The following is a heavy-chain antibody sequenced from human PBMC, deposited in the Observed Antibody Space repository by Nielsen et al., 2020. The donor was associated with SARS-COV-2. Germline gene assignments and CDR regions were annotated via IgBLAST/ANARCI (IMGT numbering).Heavy chain of an antibody. J-gene: IGHJ4*02. V-gene: IGHV3-21*01. D-gene: IGHD1-26*01. CDR1: GFTFHTYT. Sequence: GESLKISCAASGFTFHTYTMNWVRQVTGKGLEWVSSISGNGRHIYYADSVKGRFTISRDNAENSLYMEMVRLRAEDTAVYYCATVGATDYWGQGTLVTVSS. CDR2: ISGNGRHI. CDR3: ATVGATDY.